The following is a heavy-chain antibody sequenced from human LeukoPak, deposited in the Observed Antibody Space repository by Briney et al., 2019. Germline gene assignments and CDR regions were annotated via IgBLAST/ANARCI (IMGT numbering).Heavy chain of an antibody. CDR1: GFTFSSHW. J-gene: IGHJ4*02. D-gene: IGHD7-27*01. CDR2: IDSFGNTM. CDR3: ARNNWGIDY. Sequence: GGSLRLSCEASGFTFSSHWMHWVRQDPGRGLLWVSRIDSFGNTMGYADFVKGRFIISRDNAKYTLYLEMNSLREEDTAVYYCARNNWGIDYWGRGALVTVSS. V-gene: IGHV3-74*01.